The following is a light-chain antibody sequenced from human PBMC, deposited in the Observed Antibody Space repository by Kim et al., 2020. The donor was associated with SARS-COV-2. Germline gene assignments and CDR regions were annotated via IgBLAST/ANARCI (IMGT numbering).Light chain of an antibody. Sequence: SVVAGERATLSCRASQSVSKNLAWYQQKHGQAPMLLIYGASTRATGIPVRFIGSGSGTAFTLTITSLQSEDSAVYYCQQYENWLAFGGGTKVDIK. CDR3: QQYENWLA. CDR1: QSVSKN. V-gene: IGKV3-15*01. CDR2: GAS. J-gene: IGKJ4*01.